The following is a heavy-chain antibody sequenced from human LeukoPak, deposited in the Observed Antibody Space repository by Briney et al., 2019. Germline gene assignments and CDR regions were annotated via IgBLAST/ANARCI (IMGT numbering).Heavy chain of an antibody. CDR2: ISYDGSNK. V-gene: IGHV3-30-3*01. Sequence: GGSLRLSCAASGFTFSSYAMHWVRQAPGKGLEWVAVISYDGSNKYYADSVKGRFTISRDNSKNTLYLQMNSLRAEDTAVYYCARDVSYVDYAYFQHWGQGTLVTVSS. CDR3: ARDVSYVDYAYFQH. D-gene: IGHD4-17*01. CDR1: GFTFSSYA. J-gene: IGHJ1*01.